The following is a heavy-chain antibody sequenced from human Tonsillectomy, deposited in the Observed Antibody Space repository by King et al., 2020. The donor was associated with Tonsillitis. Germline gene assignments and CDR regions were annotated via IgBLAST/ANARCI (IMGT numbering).Heavy chain of an antibody. Sequence: QLVQSGAEVKKPGESLRLSCKGSGYNFSSYWISWVRQMPGKGLEWMGRIDPSDSYTNYSPSFQGHVTISADKSISTAYLQWSSLKASDTAMYYCARHLPKYYYDSSALGAFDSWGQGTMVTVSS. CDR1: GYNFSSYW. CDR3: ARHLPKYYYDSSALGAFDS. V-gene: IGHV5-10-1*03. J-gene: IGHJ3*02. D-gene: IGHD3-22*01. CDR2: IDPSDSYT.